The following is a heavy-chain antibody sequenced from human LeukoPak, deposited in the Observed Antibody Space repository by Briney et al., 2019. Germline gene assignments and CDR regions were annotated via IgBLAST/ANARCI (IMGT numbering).Heavy chain of an antibody. CDR1: GGSISNTNW. J-gene: IGHJ4*02. Sequence: SGTLSLTCGVSGGSISNTNWWTWVRQPPGKGLEWMGEVDLQGSTNYNPSLKSRVAISVDKSENHISLKLTSVTAADTAVYYCAREGGPYRPLDYSGQGTLVTVAS. V-gene: IGHV4-4*02. CDR2: VDLQGST. CDR3: AREGGPYRPLDY.